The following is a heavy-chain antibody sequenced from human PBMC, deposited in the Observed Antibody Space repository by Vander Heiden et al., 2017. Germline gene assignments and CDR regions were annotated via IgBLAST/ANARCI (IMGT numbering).Heavy chain of an antibody. CDR1: GFTFDDYA. CDR3: AKARDDSSGYYTLFDY. J-gene: IGHJ4*02. V-gene: IGHV3-9*01. Sequence: EVQLVESGGGLVQPGRSLRLSCAPSGFTFDDYAMHWVRQAPGKGLEWVSGISWNSGSIGYADSVKGRFTISRDNAKNSLYLQMNSLRAEDTALYYCAKARDDSSGYYTLFDYWGQGTLVTVSS. D-gene: IGHD3-22*01. CDR2: ISWNSGSI.